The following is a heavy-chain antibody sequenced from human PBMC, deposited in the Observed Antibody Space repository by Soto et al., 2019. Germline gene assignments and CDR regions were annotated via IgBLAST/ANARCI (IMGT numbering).Heavy chain of an antibody. V-gene: IGHV4-59*01. J-gene: IGHJ6*02. CDR2: IYYSGST. Sequence: SETLSLTCTVSGGSISSYYWSWIRQPPGKGLEWIGYIYYSGSTNYNPSLKSRVTISVDTSKNQFSLKLSSVTAADTAVYYCARDRGGYDFCSGYYRYYYYYGMDVWGQGTTVTVSS. CDR1: GGSISSYY. D-gene: IGHD3-3*01. CDR3: ARDRGGYDFCSGYYRYYYYYGMDV.